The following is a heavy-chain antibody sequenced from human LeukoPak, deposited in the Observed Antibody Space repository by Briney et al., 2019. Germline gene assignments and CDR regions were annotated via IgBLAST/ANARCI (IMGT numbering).Heavy chain of an antibody. Sequence: GGSLRLSCAASGFTFSSYGMHWVRQAPGKGLEWVAVISYDGSNKYYADSVKGRFTISRDNSKNTLYLQMNSLRAEDTAVYYCAKQYSSGYYYGSFDYWGQGTLVTVSS. CDR3: AKQYSSGYYYGSFDY. J-gene: IGHJ4*02. CDR2: ISYDGSNK. CDR1: GFTFSSYG. V-gene: IGHV3-30*18. D-gene: IGHD3-22*01.